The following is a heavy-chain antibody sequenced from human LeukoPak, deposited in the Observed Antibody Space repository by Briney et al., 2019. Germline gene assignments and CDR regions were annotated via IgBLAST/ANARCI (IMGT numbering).Heavy chain of an antibody. J-gene: IGHJ4*02. Sequence: GRSLRLSCAASGFTFSSYGMHWVRQAPGKGLERVAVIWYDGSNKYYADSVKGRFTISRDNSKNTLYLQMNSLRAEDTAVYYCAKEAGYSGYDLSFCLGYWGQGTLVTVSS. V-gene: IGHV3-33*06. CDR3: AKEAGYSGYDLSFCLGY. CDR1: GFTFSSYG. D-gene: IGHD5-12*01. CDR2: IWYDGSNK.